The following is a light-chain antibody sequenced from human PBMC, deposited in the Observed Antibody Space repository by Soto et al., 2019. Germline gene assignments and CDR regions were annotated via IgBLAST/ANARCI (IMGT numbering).Light chain of an antibody. V-gene: IGKV3-15*01. CDR3: QQYSNWPPWT. CDR2: DTY. J-gene: IGKJ1*01. CDR1: QSVRSR. Sequence: EIVMTQSPATLSVSPGERAALSCRASQSVRSRLAWYQHKPGQAPRLLIYDTYIRATGTPARFSGSGSGTEFTLTITSLQPEDFAVYYCQQYSNWPPWTFGQGTKVDIK.